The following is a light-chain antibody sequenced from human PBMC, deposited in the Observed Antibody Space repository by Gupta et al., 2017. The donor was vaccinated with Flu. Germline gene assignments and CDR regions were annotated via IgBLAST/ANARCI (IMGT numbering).Light chain of an antibody. J-gene: IGKJ1*01. CDR2: GAS. V-gene: IGKV3-15*01. CDR1: QSISSY. Sequence: IVMTQSPASLSVSPGDRATLSCRASQSISSYLDWYQQKPGQAPKLLIYGASTRDSGIPARFSGSGSGTEFTLTISSLQSEDFAVYYCQQYNNRPQTFGQGTKVEIK. CDR3: QQYNNRPQT.